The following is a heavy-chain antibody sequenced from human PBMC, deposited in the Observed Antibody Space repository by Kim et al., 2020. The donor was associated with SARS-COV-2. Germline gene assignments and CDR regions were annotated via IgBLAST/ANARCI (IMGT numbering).Heavy chain of an antibody. CDR2: ISSSGDMI. Sequence: GGSLRLSYAASGSTFSYFGMNWVRQAPGQGLEWVSYISSSGDMIYYADSVKGRFTISRDNARKTLFLHMNSLRAEDTAIYYCARRWESSAGMDVWGQGTT. D-gene: IGHD1-26*01. V-gene: IGHV3-48*01. J-gene: IGHJ6*02. CDR1: GSTFSYFG. CDR3: ARRWESSAGMDV.